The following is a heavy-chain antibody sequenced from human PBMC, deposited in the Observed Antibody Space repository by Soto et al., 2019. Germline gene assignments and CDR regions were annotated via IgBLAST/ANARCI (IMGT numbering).Heavy chain of an antibody. V-gene: IGHV4-59*01. D-gene: IGHD1-1*01. CDR2: IYYSGST. CDR1: GGSISSYY. CDR3: AREPQLGEFDY. J-gene: IGHJ4*02. Sequence: NPSETLSLTCTVSGGSISSYYWSWIRQPPGKGLEWIGYIYYSGSTNYNPSLKSRVTISVDTSKNQFSLKLSSVTAADTAVYYCAREPQLGEFDYWGQGTLVTVSS.